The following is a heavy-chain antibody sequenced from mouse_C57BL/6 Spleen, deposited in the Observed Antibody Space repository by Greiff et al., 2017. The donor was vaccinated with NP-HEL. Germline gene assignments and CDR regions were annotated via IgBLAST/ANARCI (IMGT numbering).Heavy chain of an antibody. CDR2: INPNNGGT. J-gene: IGHJ3*01. CDR3: ARLDSSGYAWFAY. Sequence: VQLQQSGPELVKPGASVKIPCKASGYTFTDYNMDWVKQSHGKSLEWIGDINPNNGGTIYNQKFKGKATLTVDKSSSTAYMELRSLTSEDTAVYYCARLDSSGYAWFAYWGQGTLVTVSA. V-gene: IGHV1-18*01. CDR1: GYTFTDYN. D-gene: IGHD3-2*02.